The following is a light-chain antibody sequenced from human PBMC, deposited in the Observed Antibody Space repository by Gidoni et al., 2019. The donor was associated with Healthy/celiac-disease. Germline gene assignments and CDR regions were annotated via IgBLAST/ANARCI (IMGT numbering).Light chain of an antibody. J-gene: IGKJ2*01. CDR1: QGISSY. CDR2: AAS. Sequence: IQFTQSPSSLYASVGDRVTITCRASQGISSYLACYQQEPGTAPKLLIYAASTLQSGVTSRFIGSGSGTEFTLTISSLQPEDFATYDCQQLNSYPRTFGQGTKLEIK. V-gene: IGKV1-9*01. CDR3: QQLNSYPRT.